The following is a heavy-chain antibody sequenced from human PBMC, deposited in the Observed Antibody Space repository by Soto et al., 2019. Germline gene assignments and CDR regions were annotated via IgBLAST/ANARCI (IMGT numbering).Heavy chain of an antibody. V-gene: IGHV3-30*03. CDR1: GFTFSSYG. Sequence: QVQVVESGGGGVQPGRYLRLSCAASGFTFSSYGMHWDRQAPGKGLEWVAVISYDGSNKYYADYVKGRFTISRDNSKNTLYLQMNSLKAEDTAVYYLAIETYSVPLDYWGQGNLVTFSS. CDR3: AIETYSVPLDY. J-gene: IGHJ4*02. CDR2: ISYDGSNK. D-gene: IGHD2-15*01.